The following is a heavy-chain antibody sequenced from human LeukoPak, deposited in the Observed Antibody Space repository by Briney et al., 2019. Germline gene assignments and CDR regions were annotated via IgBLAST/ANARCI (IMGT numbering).Heavy chain of an antibody. Sequence: ASVKVSCKASGYTFTSYYMHWVRQAPGQGLEWMGWINPNSGGTNYAQKFQGRVTMTRDTSISTAYMELSRLRSDDTAVYYCARIAVGPYNWFDPWGQGTLVTVSS. J-gene: IGHJ5*02. D-gene: IGHD6-19*01. CDR1: GYTFTSYY. CDR2: INPNSGGT. V-gene: IGHV1-2*02. CDR3: ARIAVGPYNWFDP.